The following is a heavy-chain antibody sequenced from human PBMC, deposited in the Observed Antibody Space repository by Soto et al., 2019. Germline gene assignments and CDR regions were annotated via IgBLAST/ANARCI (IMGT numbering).Heavy chain of an antibody. V-gene: IGHV3-23*01. CDR3: ARWSYLDY. Sequence: GGSLRLSCAASGFSFGSYALSWVRQAPGKGLEWVSTISGSDGKTFYADSVKGRFSISRDASQSTLYLQMNSLRADDTAMYYCARWSYLDYWGQGTRVTVSS. CDR2: ISGSDGKT. J-gene: IGHJ4*02. D-gene: IGHD3-3*01. CDR1: GFSFGSYA.